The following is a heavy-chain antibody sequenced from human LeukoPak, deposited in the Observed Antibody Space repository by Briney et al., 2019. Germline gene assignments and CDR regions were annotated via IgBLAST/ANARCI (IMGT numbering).Heavy chain of an antibody. CDR2: INRSGST. CDR3: ARVGGSSWYYYYYYMDV. J-gene: IGHJ6*03. D-gene: IGHD6-13*01. CDR1: GGSFSGYY. V-gene: IGHV4-34*01. Sequence: PSETLSLTCAVYGGSFSGYYWSWIRQPPGKGLEWIGEINRSGSTNYNPSLKSRVTISVDTSKNQFSLKLSSVTAADTAVYYCARVGGSSWYYYYYYMDVWGKGTTVTVSS.